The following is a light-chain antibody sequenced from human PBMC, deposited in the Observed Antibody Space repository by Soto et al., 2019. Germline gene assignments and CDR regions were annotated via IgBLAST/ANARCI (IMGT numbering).Light chain of an antibody. J-gene: IGKJ4*01. CDR1: QSVSTS. CDR3: QQRSYLVT. V-gene: IGKV3-11*01. CDR2: DAS. Sequence: EIVLTQSPATLSLSPGERATLSCKASQSVSTSLAWYQQKPGQAPRLLIYDASKRATGIPARFSGSGSGTDFTLTINSLEPEDFAVYYCQQRSYLVTFGGGTKVEIK.